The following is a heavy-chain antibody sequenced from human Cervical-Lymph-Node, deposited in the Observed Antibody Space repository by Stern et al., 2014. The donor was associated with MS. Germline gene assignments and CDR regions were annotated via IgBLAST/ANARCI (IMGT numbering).Heavy chain of an antibody. V-gene: IGHV1-69*01. J-gene: IGHJ6*02. CDR2: IIPKVGAA. CDR3: ATHSGTYRLGYYGLDV. D-gene: IGHD1-26*01. Sequence: QVQLVQYGAEVKKPGSSVKVSCKASGGTFTNYAISWVRQAPGQGLEWMGGIIPKVGAADYEENCRGRITITADASTSTADDSTSTAYLEVASLKSEDTATYYCATHSGTYRLGYYGLDVWGQGTTVIVSS. CDR1: GGTFTNYA.